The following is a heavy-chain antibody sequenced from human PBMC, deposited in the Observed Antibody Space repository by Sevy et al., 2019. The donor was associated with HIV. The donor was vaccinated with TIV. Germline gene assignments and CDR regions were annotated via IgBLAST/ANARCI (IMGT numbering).Heavy chain of an antibody. CDR2: ISSRGSHI. V-gene: IGHV3-11*01. J-gene: IGHJ4*02. D-gene: IGHD5-18*01. Sequence: GGPLRLSCAASTFTFSDYYMTWIRQAPGKGLESVSYISSRGSHIYYADSVKGRFTISRDNAKNSLYLQMNSLRAEDTAVYYCARVRYNYGSYYFDYWGQGTLVTVSS. CDR3: ARVRYNYGSYYFDY. CDR1: TFTFSDYY.